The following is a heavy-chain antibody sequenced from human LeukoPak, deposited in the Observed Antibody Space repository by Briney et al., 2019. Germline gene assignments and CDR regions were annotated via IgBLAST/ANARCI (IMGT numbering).Heavy chain of an antibody. CDR2: IYYSGSI. CDR1: GGSISSSSYY. CDR3: ARESPITMIVAFDI. D-gene: IGHD3-22*01. Sequence: SETLSLTCTVAGGSISSSSYYWGWIRQPPGKGLEWIGSIYYSGSIYYNPSLKSRVTISVDTSKNQFSLKLSSVTAADTAVYYCARESPITMIVAFDIWGQGTMVTVSS. V-gene: IGHV4-39*07. J-gene: IGHJ3*02.